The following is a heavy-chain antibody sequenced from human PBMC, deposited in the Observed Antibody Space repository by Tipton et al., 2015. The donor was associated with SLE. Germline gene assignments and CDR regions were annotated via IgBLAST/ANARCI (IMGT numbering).Heavy chain of an antibody. CDR3: ARGEGAGGAFDI. V-gene: IGHV3-11*06. J-gene: IGHJ3*02. CDR2: ISSSSSYI. Sequence: SLRLSCAASGFTFSDYYMSWIRQAPGKGLEWVSSISSSSSYIYYADPLKGRFTISRDNAKNSLYLQMNSLRTEDTAVYYCARGEGAGGAFDIWGQGTVVTVSS. D-gene: IGHD2-15*01. CDR1: GFTFSDYY.